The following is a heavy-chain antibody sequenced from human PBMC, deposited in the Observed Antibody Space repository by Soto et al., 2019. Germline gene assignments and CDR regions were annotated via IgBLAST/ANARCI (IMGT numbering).Heavy chain of an antibody. D-gene: IGHD1-20*01. CDR2: IYYSGST. Sequence: PSETLSLTCTVSGGSISNFYWSWIRQPPGKGLEWIGYIYYSGSTKYNPSLKGRVAISVDTSKNQFSLKLSSVTAADTAVYYCARVGGINWFDPWGQGTLVTVSS. CDR1: GGSISNFY. V-gene: IGHV4-59*01. CDR3: ARVGGINWFDP. J-gene: IGHJ5*02.